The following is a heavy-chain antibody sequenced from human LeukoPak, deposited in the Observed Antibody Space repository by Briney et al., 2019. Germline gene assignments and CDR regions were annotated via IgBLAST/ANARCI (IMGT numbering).Heavy chain of an antibody. Sequence: GRSLRLSCVASGFTFSSYGMHWARQAPGKGLEWVAVIWYDGSNKYYADSVKGRFTISRDNSKNTLYLQMNSLRAEDTAVYYCAKGQVPAAMSPVWYMDVWGKGTTVTVSS. CDR1: GFTFSSYG. CDR3: AKGQVPAAMSPVWYMDV. J-gene: IGHJ6*03. CDR2: IWYDGSNK. D-gene: IGHD2-2*01. V-gene: IGHV3-33*06.